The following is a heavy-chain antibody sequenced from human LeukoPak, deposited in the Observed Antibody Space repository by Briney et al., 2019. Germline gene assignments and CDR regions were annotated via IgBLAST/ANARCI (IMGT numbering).Heavy chain of an antibody. Sequence: PGGSLRLSCAASGFTFDDYAMHWVRQAPGKGLEWVSGISWNSGSIGYADSVKGRFTISRDNAKNSLYLQMNSLRAEDTALYYCAKDAAGTQHQSQLDYWGQGTLVIVSS. CDR3: AKDAAGTQHQSQLDY. CDR1: GFTFDDYA. V-gene: IGHV3-9*01. D-gene: IGHD6-13*01. J-gene: IGHJ4*02. CDR2: ISWNSGSI.